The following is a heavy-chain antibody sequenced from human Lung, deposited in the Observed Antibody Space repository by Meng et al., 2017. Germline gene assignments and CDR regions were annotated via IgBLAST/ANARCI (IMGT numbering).Heavy chain of an antibody. V-gene: IGHV3-74*01. CDR1: GFTFTDHW. D-gene: IGHD1-1*01. CDR3: TNDRLNH. Sequence: EVQVVEAGGGVLPPGGSLRLSWAASGFTFTDHWMHWVRQGPGKGLVWVSRINRDGTKPTYADSVKGRFTISRDNAKNTLYLQMNNLRAEDTAFYYCTNDRLNHWGQGALVTVSS. J-gene: IGHJ1*01. CDR2: INRDGTKP.